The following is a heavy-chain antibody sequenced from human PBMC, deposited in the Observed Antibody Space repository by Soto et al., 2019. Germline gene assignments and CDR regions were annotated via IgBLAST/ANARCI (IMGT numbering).Heavy chain of an antibody. CDR1: GLSLSTSGVG. J-gene: IGHJ6*02. D-gene: IGHD3-10*01. CDR2: VYSNDDK. CDR3: THMTGSGLYGMDV. V-gene: IGHV2-5*01. Sequence: QITLKESGPALVKPTQTLTLTCTFSGLSLSTSGVGVGWVRQPPGKALDWLALVYSNDDKRFSPSLKSRLTITKDTSKSQVFLTMTNMDPVDTATYCCTHMTGSGLYGMDVWGQGTTVTVSS.